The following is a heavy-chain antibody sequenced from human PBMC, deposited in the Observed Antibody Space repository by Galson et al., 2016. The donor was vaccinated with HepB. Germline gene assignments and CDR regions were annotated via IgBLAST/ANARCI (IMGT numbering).Heavy chain of an antibody. Sequence: TLSLTCTASVGSIRCDDCYWTWIRQPPGKGLEWLGYIYHSGTTYYNPSLKSRLAMSVDTAKNRISLSLSSATAADTAVYYCAREVAATTHFDNWGRGIPVTVSS. D-gene: IGHD1-26*01. CDR2: IYHSGTT. J-gene: IGHJ4*02. CDR1: VGSIRCDDCY. CDR3: AREVAATTHFDN. V-gene: IGHV4-30-4*01.